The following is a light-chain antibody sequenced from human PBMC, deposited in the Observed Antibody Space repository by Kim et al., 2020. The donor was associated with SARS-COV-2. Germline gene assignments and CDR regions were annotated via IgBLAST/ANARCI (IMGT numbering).Light chain of an antibody. CDR2: GAT. V-gene: IGKV3-20*01. CDR3: QQYGSSPVYT. J-gene: IGKJ2*01. Sequence: EIVLTQSPATLSLSPGERATLSCRASQSVSSSYLTWYQQKPGQAPKLLIYGATSRATGNPDRFSGSGSGTDFTLTISRLEPEDFAVYYWQQYGSSPVYTFGQETELEI. CDR1: QSVSSSY.